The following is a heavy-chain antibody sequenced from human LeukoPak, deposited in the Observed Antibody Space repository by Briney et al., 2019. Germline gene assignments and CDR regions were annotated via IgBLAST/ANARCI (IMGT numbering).Heavy chain of an antibody. J-gene: IGHJ3*02. CDR3: ARYSNSRDAFDI. V-gene: IGHV3-7*01. CDR2: IKQDGGEK. Sequence: PGGSLRLSCAASGFTFSNYWMSWVRQTPGKGLERVATIKQDGGEKYYVDSVKGRFTISRDNARNSVYLQMNSLGAEDTALYYCARYSNSRDAFDIWGRGTLVIVSS. D-gene: IGHD6-13*01. CDR1: GFTFSNYW.